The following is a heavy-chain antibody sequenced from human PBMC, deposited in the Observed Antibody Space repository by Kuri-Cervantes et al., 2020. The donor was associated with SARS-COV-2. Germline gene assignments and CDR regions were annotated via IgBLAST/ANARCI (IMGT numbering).Heavy chain of an antibody. Sequence: GSLRLSCAVYGGSLSNYYWSWIRQPPGKGLEWIGEINHSGSTYYNSPLKSRVTISVDTSKNQFSLKLSSVTAADTAVYYCARQRARADIWGQGTMVTVSS. CDR1: GGSLSNYY. J-gene: IGHJ3*02. CDR2: INHSGST. V-gene: IGHV4-34*01. CDR3: ARQRARADI.